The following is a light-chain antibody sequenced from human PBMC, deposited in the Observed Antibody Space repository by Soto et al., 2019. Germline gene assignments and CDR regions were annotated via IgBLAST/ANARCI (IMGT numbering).Light chain of an antibody. Sequence: DIQLTQSPSFLSSSVGYIVTVTCRAIQGINSYLAWYQQKPGKAPKLLIYTASTLQSGVPSRFTGSGSATEFTLTITSLQPEDFEAYYCQQLYTDPLTFGGGTKVDIK. CDR2: TAS. V-gene: IGKV1-9*01. CDR1: QGINSY. J-gene: IGKJ4*01. CDR3: QQLYTDPLT.